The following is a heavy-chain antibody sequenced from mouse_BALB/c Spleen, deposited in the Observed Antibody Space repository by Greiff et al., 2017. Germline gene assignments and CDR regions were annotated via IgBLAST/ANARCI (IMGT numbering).Heavy chain of an antibody. Sequence: VQLVESGGGLVKPGGSLKLSCAASGFTFSSYAMSWVRQTPEKRLEWVASISSGGSTYYPDSVKGRFTISRDNARNILYLQMSSLRSEDTAMYYCARAGGYYYVFDYWGQGTTLTVSS. CDR3: ARAGGYYYVFDY. CDR1: GFTFSSYA. CDR2: ISSGGST. V-gene: IGHV5-6-5*01. D-gene: IGHD2-3*01. J-gene: IGHJ2*01.